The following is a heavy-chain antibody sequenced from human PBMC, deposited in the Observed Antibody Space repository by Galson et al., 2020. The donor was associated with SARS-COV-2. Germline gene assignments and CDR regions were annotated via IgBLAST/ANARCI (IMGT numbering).Heavy chain of an antibody. V-gene: IGHV3-21*01. Sequence: GASLKISCAASGFPFSTYSMNWVRLAPGKGLEWVSSISTSSSYTYYVDSVKGRFSISRDNPRNSLYLQMNSLRAEDTAVYYCARDEGIRGYNYGRLYYGMDVWGQGTTVTVS. J-gene: IGHJ6*02. CDR3: ARDEGIRGYNYGRLYYGMDV. D-gene: IGHD5-18*01. CDR1: GFPFSTYS. CDR2: ISTSSSYT.